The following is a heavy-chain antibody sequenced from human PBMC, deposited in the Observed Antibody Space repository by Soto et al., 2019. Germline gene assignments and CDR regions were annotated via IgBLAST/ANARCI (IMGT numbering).Heavy chain of an antibody. D-gene: IGHD3-10*01. V-gene: IGHV3-15*01. Sequence: GGSLRLSCAASGFTFSNAWMSWVRQAPGKGLEWVGRIKSKTDGGTTDYAAPVKGRFTISRDDSKNTLYLQMNSLKTEDTAVYYCTTDLHYGSDNDYYYYGMDVWGQGTTVTVSS. CDR1: GFTFSNAW. CDR3: TTDLHYGSDNDYYYYGMDV. J-gene: IGHJ6*02. CDR2: IKSKTDGGTT.